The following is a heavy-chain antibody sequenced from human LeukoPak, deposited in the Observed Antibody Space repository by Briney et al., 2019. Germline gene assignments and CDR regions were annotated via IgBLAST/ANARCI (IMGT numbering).Heavy chain of an antibody. Sequence: SGTLSLTCTVSGGSISSSSYYWGWIRQPPGKGLEWIGSIYYSGSTYYNPSLKSRVTISVDTSKNQFSLKLSSVTAADTAVYYCARLLDYGDYWGQGTLVTVSS. CDR1: GGSISSSSYY. CDR2: IYYSGST. J-gene: IGHJ4*02. V-gene: IGHV4-39*01. CDR3: ARLLDYGDY.